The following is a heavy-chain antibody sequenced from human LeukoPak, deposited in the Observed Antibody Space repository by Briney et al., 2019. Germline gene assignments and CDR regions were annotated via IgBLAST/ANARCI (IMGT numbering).Heavy chain of an antibody. CDR3: ARFGYSGWDLEY. CDR2: INQGGSVK. CDR1: GFSFRDFW. D-gene: IGHD5-12*01. V-gene: IGHV3-7*01. J-gene: IGHJ4*02. Sequence: PGGSLRLSCAASGFSFRDFWMTWVRQAPGKGLEWVANINQGGSVKHYVDSVKGRFTISRDDAKSSLYVQMNSLRDEDTAVYYCARFGYSGWDLEYWGQGTLVTVSS.